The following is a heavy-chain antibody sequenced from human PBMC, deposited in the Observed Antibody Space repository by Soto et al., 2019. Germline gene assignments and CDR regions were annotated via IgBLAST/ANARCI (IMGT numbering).Heavy chain of an antibody. CDR3: ARGYYYDSSGYYYFDY. D-gene: IGHD3-22*01. V-gene: IGHV3-48*03. CDR2: ISSSGSTI. Sequence: GGSLRLSCAASGFTFSSYEMNWVRPAPGKGLEWVSYISSSGSTIYYADSVKGRFTISRDNAKNSLYLQMNSLRAEDTAVYYCARGYYYDSSGYYYFDYWGQGTLVTVSS. CDR1: GFTFSSYE. J-gene: IGHJ4*02.